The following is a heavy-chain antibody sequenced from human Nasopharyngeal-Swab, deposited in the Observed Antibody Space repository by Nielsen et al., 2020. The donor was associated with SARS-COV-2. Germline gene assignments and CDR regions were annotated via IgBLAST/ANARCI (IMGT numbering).Heavy chain of an antibody. CDR3: ARGPPKMYYFDY. Sequence: GGSLRLSCAASGFTFSSYAMHWVRQAPGKGLEWVAVISYDGSNKYYADSVKGRFTISRDNSKNTLYLQMNSLRAEDTAVYYCARGPPKMYYFDYWGQGTLVTVSS. CDR2: ISYDGSNK. V-gene: IGHV3-30-3*01. D-gene: IGHD5-24*01. CDR1: GFTFSSYA. J-gene: IGHJ4*02.